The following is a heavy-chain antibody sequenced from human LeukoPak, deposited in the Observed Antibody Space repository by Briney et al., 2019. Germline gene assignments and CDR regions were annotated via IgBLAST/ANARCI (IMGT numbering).Heavy chain of an antibody. CDR2: IRSKANSYAT. D-gene: IGHD6-13*01. CDR3: AKDFGSSWYLYNWFDP. Sequence: PGGSLRLSCAASGFTFSGSAMHWVRQASGKGLEWVGRIRSKANSYATAYAASVKGRFTISRDDSKNAAYLQMNSLKTEDTAVYYCAKDFGSSWYLYNWFDPWGQGTLVTVSS. J-gene: IGHJ5*02. CDR1: GFTFSGSA. V-gene: IGHV3-73*01.